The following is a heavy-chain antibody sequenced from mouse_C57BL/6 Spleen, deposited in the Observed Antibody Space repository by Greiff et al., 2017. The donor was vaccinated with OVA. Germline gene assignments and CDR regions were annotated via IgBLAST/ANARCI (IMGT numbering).Heavy chain of an antibody. CDR2: IWGGGST. CDR3: AKRGGYDGWYFDV. J-gene: IGHJ1*03. Sequence: VQLQQSGPGLVAPSQSLSITCTASGFSFTSYGVDWVRQPPGKGLEWLGVIWGGGSTNYNSALMSRLSISKDNSKSQVCVKMNSLQTDDTAMYYCAKRGGYDGWYFDVWGKGTTVTVSS. V-gene: IGHV2-9*01. D-gene: IGHD2-2*01. CDR1: GFSFTSYG.